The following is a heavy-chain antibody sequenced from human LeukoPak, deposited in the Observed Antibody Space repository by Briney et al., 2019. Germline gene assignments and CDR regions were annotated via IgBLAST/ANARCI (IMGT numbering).Heavy chain of an antibody. CDR3: ARDEDSWFNY. J-gene: IGHJ4*02. Sequence: KAGGSLTLSCSASGFTFSEYYMSWIRQAPGKGLDWVSYISSSGSTIYYADSVKGRFTISRDNAKNSLYLQMSSLRAEDTAVYYCARDEDSWFNYWGQGTLVNVSS. CDR2: ISSSGSTI. V-gene: IGHV3-11*01. CDR1: GFTFSEYY. D-gene: IGHD6-6*01.